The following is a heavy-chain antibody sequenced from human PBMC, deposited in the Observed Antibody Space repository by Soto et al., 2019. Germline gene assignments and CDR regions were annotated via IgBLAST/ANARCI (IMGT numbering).Heavy chain of an antibody. J-gene: IGHJ6*02. D-gene: IGHD5-18*01. CDR2: IWFDGSNK. Sequence: AGSLRLSCIASGFTFSSHGMHWVRQAPGKGLEWVAVIWFDGSNKYYADSVKGRFTVSRDNSKNTLYLQMNSLRAEDTAVYYCGSSGRGDFTAMVNYFYYGMDVWGQGTTVTVSS. CDR3: GSSGRGDFTAMVNYFYYGMDV. CDR1: GFTFSSHG. V-gene: IGHV3-33*01.